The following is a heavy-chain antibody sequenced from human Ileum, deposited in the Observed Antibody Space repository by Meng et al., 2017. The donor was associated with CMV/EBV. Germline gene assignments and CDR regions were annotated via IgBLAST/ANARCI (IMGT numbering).Heavy chain of an antibody. CDR3: ARGDYAFDY. CDR1: GYIFTSNY. Sequence: QVQLLQSGAEVKKPGASVTVSCKASGYIFTSNYMHWVRQAPGQGLEWMGRINPSGGGTAYAQKFQGRVTISTDTSTSTVYMDLSSLRSEDTAVYFCARGDYAFDYWGQGALVTVSS. CDR2: INPSGGGT. J-gene: IGHJ4*02. D-gene: IGHD4-17*01. V-gene: IGHV1-46*01.